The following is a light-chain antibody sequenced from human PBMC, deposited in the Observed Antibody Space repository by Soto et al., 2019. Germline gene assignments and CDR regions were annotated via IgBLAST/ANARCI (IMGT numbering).Light chain of an antibody. CDR3: QDRSDWPPFKFT. CDR1: QSVDTM. V-gene: IGKV3-11*01. J-gene: IGKJ2*01. Sequence: EIVLTQSPATLSLSAGERVTLSCRSSQSVDTMVAWYQQQVGRTPRLLIYETASRATGVPARFSGSGSGTAFTLTISRLEPEDFAIYFCQDRSDWPPFKFTFGQGTKLEVK. CDR2: ETA.